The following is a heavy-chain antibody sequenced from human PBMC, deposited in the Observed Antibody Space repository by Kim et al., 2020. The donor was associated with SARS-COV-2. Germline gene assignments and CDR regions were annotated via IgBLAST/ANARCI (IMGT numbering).Heavy chain of an antibody. J-gene: IGHJ4*02. CDR1: GGSISSYY. D-gene: IGHD6-19*01. V-gene: IGHV4-59*01. Sequence: SETLSLTCTVSGGSISSYYWSWIRQPPGKGLEWIGYIYYSGSTNYNPSLKSRVTISVDTSNNQFSLKLSSVTAADTAVYYCARLPVAGPFDYWGQGTLVTVSS. CDR2: IYYSGST. CDR3: ARLPVAGPFDY.